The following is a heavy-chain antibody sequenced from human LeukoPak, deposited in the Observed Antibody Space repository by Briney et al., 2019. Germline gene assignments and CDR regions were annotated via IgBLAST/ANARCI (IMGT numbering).Heavy chain of an antibody. V-gene: IGHV1-8*01. Sequence: ASVKVSCKASGYTFTSYDINWVRQATGQGLEWMGWMNPNSGNTGYAQKFQGRVTMTRNTSISPAYMELSSLRSEDTAVDYCARGGGGIYDSSGYNFDYWGQGTLVTVSS. D-gene: IGHD3-22*01. CDR1: GYTFTSYD. J-gene: IGHJ4*02. CDR3: ARGGGGIYDSSGYNFDY. CDR2: MNPNSGNT.